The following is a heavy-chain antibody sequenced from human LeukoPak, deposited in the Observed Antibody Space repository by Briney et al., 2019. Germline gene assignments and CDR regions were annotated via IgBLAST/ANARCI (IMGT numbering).Heavy chain of an antibody. Sequence: SETLSLTCAVYGGSFSGYYWSRIRQPPGKGLEWIGEINHSGSTNYNPSLKSRVTISVDTSKNQFSLKLSSVTAADTAVYYCATRKRNTYYYGSGSYLSPFDYWGQGTLVTVSS. CDR1: GGSFSGYY. CDR2: INHSGST. D-gene: IGHD3-10*01. CDR3: ATRKRNTYYYGSGSYLSPFDY. V-gene: IGHV4-34*01. J-gene: IGHJ4*02.